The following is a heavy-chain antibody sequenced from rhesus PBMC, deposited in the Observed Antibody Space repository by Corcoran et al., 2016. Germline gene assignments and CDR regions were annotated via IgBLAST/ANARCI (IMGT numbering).Heavy chain of an antibody. J-gene: IGHJ4*01. CDR2: INSGGGRK. V-gene: IGHV3-103*01. D-gene: IGHD6-31*01. Sequence: EVQLVETGGGLVQPGGSLRLSCAASGFTFSSYAMQWVRQAPGKGLEWISAINSGGGRKYYADAVKGRFTISRDNSKNTLSLQMNSLRAEDTAVYYCAKGLYSSGWYVGYWGQGVLVTVSS. CDR1: GFTFSSYA. CDR3: AKGLYSSGWYVGY.